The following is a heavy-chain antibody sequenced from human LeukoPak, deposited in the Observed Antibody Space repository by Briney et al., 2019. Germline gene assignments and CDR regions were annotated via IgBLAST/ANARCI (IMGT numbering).Heavy chain of an antibody. V-gene: IGHV3-48*01. Sequence: PGGSLRLSXAASGFTFSSYSMNWVRQAPGKGLEWVSYISSSSSTIYYADSVKGRFTISRDNAKNSLYLQMDSLRAEDTAVYYCARDPGITIFGVDSNWFDPWGQGTLVTVSS. J-gene: IGHJ5*02. CDR2: ISSSSSTI. D-gene: IGHD3-3*01. CDR1: GFTFSSYS. CDR3: ARDPGITIFGVDSNWFDP.